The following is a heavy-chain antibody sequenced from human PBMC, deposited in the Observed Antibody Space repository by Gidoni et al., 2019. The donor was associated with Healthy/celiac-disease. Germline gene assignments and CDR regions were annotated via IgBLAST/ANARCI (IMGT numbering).Heavy chain of an antibody. Sequence: QVQLQESGPGLVKPSETLSLNCTVSGGAISSYYWSWIRQPPGKGLEWIGYIYYSVSTNYNPSLKSRVTISVDTSKNQFSLKLSSVTAADTAVYYCARDSSDYYYYYYMDVWGKGTTVTVSS. CDR2: IYYSVST. V-gene: IGHV4-59*01. D-gene: IGHD2-21*02. CDR1: GGAISSYY. J-gene: IGHJ6*03. CDR3: ARDSSDYYYYYYMDV.